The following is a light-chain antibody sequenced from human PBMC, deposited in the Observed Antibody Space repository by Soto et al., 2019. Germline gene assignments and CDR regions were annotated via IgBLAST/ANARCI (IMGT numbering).Light chain of an antibody. CDR1: SSNIGTNY. J-gene: IGLJ2*01. V-gene: IGLV1-47*01. CDR2: RNN. CDR3: AAWDDSLSGAV. Sequence: QSVLTQPPSASGTPGQRVTISCSGSSSNIGTNYVYWYQHLPGTAPKLLIYRNNQRPSVVPDRFSGSKSGTSASLVISGLRSEDEADFYCAAWDDSLSGAVFGGGTKLTVL.